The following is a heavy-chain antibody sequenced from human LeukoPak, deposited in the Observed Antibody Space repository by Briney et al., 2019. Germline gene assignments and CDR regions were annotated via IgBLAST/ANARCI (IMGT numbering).Heavy chain of an antibody. CDR2: ISDSSNYI. J-gene: IGHJ3*02. Sequence: GGSLRLSCAASGFTLSTYSIHWVRQAPGKGLEWVSSISDSSNYIYYADSLKGRFTISRDNAKNSLYLQMNSLRAGDMALYYCAKDIAAAGYNAFDIWGQGTMVTVSS. CDR3: AKDIAAAGYNAFDI. D-gene: IGHD6-13*01. V-gene: IGHV3-21*04. CDR1: GFTLSTYS.